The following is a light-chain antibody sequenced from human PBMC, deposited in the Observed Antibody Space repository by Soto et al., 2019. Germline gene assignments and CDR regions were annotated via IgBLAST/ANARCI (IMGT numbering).Light chain of an antibody. J-gene: IGKJ1*01. CDR3: QQGYSFPRA. V-gene: IGKV1-12*01. Sequence: DIQMTQSPSSMSASVGDRVTITCRASQSIGSWLAWYQQKSGKVPKLLIFPSSHLQSGVPSRFSGSGSGTDFTLTISNLQPEDFAIYYCQQGYSFPRAFGQGTTVEIK. CDR2: PSS. CDR1: QSIGSW.